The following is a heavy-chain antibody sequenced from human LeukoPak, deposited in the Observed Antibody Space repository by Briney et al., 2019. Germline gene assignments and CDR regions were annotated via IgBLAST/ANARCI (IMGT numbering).Heavy chain of an antibody. CDR3: ARVLLDGSGRRTTTED. V-gene: IGHV4-34*01. Sequence: PSETLSLTCAVYGGSFSGYYWSWIRQPPGKGLEWIGEINHSGSTNYNPSLKSRVTISVDTSKNQFSLKLSSVTAADTAVYYCARVLLDGSGRRTTTEDWGQGTLVTVSS. CDR2: INHSGST. D-gene: IGHD3-10*01. J-gene: IGHJ4*02. CDR1: GGSFSGYY.